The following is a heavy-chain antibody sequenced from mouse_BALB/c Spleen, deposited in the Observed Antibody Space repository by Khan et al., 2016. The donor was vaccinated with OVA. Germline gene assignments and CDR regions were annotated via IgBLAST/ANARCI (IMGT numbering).Heavy chain of an antibody. D-gene: IGHD1-1*01. CDR1: GYTFINYW. J-gene: IGHJ2*01. CDR2: INPSTGYT. V-gene: IGHV1-7*01. CDR3: ARRGLRWDFDY. Sequence: QVQLQQSGAELAKPGASVNMSCKASGYTFINYWILWVKQRPGQGLEWIGYINPSTGYTEYNQNFKDKATLTADKSSSTAYMQLSSLTSEDSAVYYCARRGLRWDFDYWGQGTTLTVSS.